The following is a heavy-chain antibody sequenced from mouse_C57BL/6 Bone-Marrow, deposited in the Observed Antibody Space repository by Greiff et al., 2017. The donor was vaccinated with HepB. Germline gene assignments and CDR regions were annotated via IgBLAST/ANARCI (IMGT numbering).Heavy chain of an antibody. CDR1: GYTFTSYW. CDR2: IYPSDSET. D-gene: IGHD2-4*01. V-gene: IGHV1-61*01. CDR3: ARVYDYGRAY. Sequence: VQLQQPGAELVRPGSSVKLSCKASGYTFTSYWMDWVKQRPGQGLEWIGNIYPSDSETHYNQKFKDKATLTVDKSSSTAYMQLSSLTSEDSAVYYCARVYDYGRAYWGQGTLVTVSA. J-gene: IGHJ3*01.